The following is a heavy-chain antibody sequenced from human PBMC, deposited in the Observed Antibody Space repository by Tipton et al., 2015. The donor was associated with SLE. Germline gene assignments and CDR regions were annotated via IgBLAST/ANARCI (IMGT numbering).Heavy chain of an antibody. V-gene: IGHV4-4*02. CDR1: GGSISSSNW. CDR3: ARGEEDSGAFDI. CDR2: IYYSGST. D-gene: IGHD3-16*01. J-gene: IGHJ3*02. Sequence: TLSLTCAVSGGSISSSNWWSWVRQPPGKGLEWIGEIYYSGSTYYNPSLKSRVTISVDTSKNQFSLKLSSVTAADTAVYYCARGEEDSGAFDIWGQGTMVTVSS.